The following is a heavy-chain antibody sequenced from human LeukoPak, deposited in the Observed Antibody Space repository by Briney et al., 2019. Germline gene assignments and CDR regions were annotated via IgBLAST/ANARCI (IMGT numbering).Heavy chain of an antibody. D-gene: IGHD6-19*01. CDR1: GGSISSYY. Sequence: SETLSLTCTVSGGSISSYYWSWIRQPPGKGLEWIGYIYYSGSTNYNPILKSRVTMSVDTSKNQFSLKLSSVTAADTAVYYCARSEYSSGWSSPYYYYGLDVWGQGTTVTVSS. CDR3: ARSEYSSGWSSPYYYYGLDV. V-gene: IGHV4-59*01. CDR2: IYYSGST. J-gene: IGHJ6*02.